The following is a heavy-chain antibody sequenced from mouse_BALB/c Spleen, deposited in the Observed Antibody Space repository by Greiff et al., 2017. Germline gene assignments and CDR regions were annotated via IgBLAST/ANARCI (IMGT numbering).Heavy chain of an antibody. V-gene: IGHV5-4*02. J-gene: IGHJ3*01. CDR2: ISDGGSYT. Sequence: EVKLVESGGGLVKPGGSLKLSCAASGFTFSDYYMYWVRQTPEKRLEWVATISDGGSYTYYPDSVKVRFTISRDNAKNNLYLQMSSLRSEDTAMYYCAREGVLRLFAYWGQGTLVTVSA. CDR3: AREGVLRLFAY. CDR1: GFTFSDYY. D-gene: IGHD1-2*01.